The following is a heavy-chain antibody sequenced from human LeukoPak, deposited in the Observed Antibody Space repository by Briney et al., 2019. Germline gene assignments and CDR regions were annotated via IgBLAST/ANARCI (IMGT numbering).Heavy chain of an antibody. CDR3: ARSDGYGLVGI. CDR1: GVSISSGSNY. CDR2: IYSSGST. J-gene: IGHJ3*02. V-gene: IGHV4-39*07. Sequence: ETLSLTCRVSGVSISSGSNYWGWIRQPPGQTLEWIGSIYSSGSTYYNSSLKSRVIILIDTAKNHFSLNLSSVTAADTAVYYCARSDGYGLVGIWGQGTMVTVSS. D-gene: IGHD3-10*01.